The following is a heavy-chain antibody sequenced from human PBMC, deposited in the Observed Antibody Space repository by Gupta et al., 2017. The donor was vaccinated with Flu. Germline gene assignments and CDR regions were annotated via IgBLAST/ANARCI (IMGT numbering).Heavy chain of an antibody. CDR3: ARSVVTYCGGDCYSSYYYYGMDV. D-gene: IGHD2-21*02. J-gene: IGHJ6*02. CDR2: INPNSGVT. Sequence: MHWVRQAPGQGLEWMGWINPNSGVTNYAQKFQVRVTMTRDTSISTAHMELSRLTSDDTAVYYCARSVVTYCGGDCYSSYYYYGMDVWGQGTTVTVSS. V-gene: IGHV1-2*02.